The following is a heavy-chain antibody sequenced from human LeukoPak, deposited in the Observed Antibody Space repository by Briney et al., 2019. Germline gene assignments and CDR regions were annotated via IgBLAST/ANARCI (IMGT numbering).Heavy chain of an antibody. Sequence: GGSLRPSCAASGFGFSTYYMSWVRQAPGKGLEWVANIRQDGSETFYVDSVKGRFTISRDNAKNSLYLQLSSLRVEDTAVYYCATYRTVARTNWFDSWGQGTLVTVSS. J-gene: IGHJ5*01. CDR2: IRQDGSET. CDR3: ATYRTVARTNWFDS. V-gene: IGHV3-7*01. D-gene: IGHD2-21*01. CDR1: GFGFSTYY.